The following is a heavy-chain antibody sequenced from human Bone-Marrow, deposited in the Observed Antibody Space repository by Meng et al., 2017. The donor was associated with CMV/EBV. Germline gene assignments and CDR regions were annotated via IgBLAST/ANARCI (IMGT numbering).Heavy chain of an antibody. V-gene: IGHV1-24*01. CDR3: SPVTTFNYYVLEV. Sequence: ASVKVSCKASGYTFTSYGISWVRQAPGKGLEWMGGVDPEDGETIYPQNFQGRVSMTEDTSTDTAYMELRSLRSEDTAVYYCSPVTTFNYYVLEVWGRGTTVTVSS. J-gene: IGHJ6*02. D-gene: IGHD4-11*01. CDR2: VDPEDGET. CDR1: GYTFTSYG.